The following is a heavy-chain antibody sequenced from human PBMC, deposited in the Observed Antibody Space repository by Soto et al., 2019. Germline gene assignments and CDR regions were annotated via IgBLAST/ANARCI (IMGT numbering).Heavy chain of an antibody. V-gene: IGHV4-4*02. CDR3: ARTENHYYDSSGYYHDGPDWFDP. CDR2: IYHSGST. Sequence: PSETLSLTCAVSGGSISSSNWWSWVRQPPGKGLEWIGEIYHSGSTNYNPSLKSRVTISVDKSKNQFSLKLSSVTAADTAVYYCARTENHYYDSSGYYHDGPDWFDPWGQGTLVTVSS. J-gene: IGHJ5*02. CDR1: GGSISSSNW. D-gene: IGHD3-22*01.